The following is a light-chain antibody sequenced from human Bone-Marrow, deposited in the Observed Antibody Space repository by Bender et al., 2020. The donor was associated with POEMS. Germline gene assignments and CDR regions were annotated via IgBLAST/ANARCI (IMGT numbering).Light chain of an antibody. CDR2: QHT. CDR1: VLVNKF. V-gene: IGLV3-1*01. J-gene: IGLJ2*01. Sequence: SSDLSQPPSVSVVPGQTASITCSGDVLVNKFACWYQQRPGRSPVLLIYQHTKRPSGIPERFSGSNSGNTATLTISGTQPVDEADYYCQAWDGKNEVIFGGGTKLTVL. CDR3: QAWDGKNEVI.